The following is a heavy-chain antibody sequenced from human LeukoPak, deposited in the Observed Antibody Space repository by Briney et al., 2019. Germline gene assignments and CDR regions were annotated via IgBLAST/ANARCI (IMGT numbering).Heavy chain of an antibody. V-gene: IGHV3-23*01. D-gene: IGHD3-22*01. CDR2: IGGSGTKT. J-gene: IGHJ4*02. CDR1: GFTFTKYA. CDR3: AKTNYYDTTDDKPYTTHFDY. Sequence: GGSLRLSCAASGFTFTKYAMNLVRQAAGKGPEWVSAIGGSGTKTFYAEPVKGRFTISRDNSNNILFLQMDSLRAEDTAMYYCAKTNYYDTTDDKPYTTHFDYWGQGALVTVSS.